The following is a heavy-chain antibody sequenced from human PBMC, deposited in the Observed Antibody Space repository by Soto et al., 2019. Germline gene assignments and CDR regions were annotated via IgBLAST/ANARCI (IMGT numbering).Heavy chain of an antibody. CDR3: ARAAVAGTPDY. J-gene: IGHJ4*02. V-gene: IGHV1-18*01. D-gene: IGHD6-19*01. Sequence: PSVKVSVQASGYTFTSYGISWVRQAPGQGLEWMGWISAYNGNTNYAQKLQGRVTMTTDTSTSTAYMELRSLRSDDTAVYYCARAAVAGTPDYWGQGTLVTVSS. CDR2: ISAYNGNT. CDR1: GYTFTSYG.